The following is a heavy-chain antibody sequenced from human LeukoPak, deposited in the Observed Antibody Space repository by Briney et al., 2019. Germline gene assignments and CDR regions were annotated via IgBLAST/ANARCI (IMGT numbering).Heavy chain of an antibody. CDR2: ISGSGGST. Sequence: PGGSLRLSCAASGFTFSSYAMSWVRQAPGKGLEWVSAISGSGGSTYYADSVKGRFTISRDNSKNTLYLQVNSLRAEDTAVYYCANSYGSGSYYKNFDYWGQGTLVTVSS. CDR3: ANSYGSGSYYKNFDY. D-gene: IGHD3-10*01. CDR1: GFTFSSYA. V-gene: IGHV3-23*01. J-gene: IGHJ4*02.